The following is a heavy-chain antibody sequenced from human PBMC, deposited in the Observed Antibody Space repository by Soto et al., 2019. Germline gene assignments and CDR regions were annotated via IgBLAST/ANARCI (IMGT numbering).Heavy chain of an antibody. Sequence: ASVKVSCKASGYTFTSYGISWVRQAPGQGLEWMGWISAYNGNTNYAQKLQGRVTMTTDTSTSTAYMELRSLRSDDTAVYYCARVRGYSGYVDWFDPWGQGTLVTVSS. D-gene: IGHD5-12*01. CDR1: GYTFTSYG. CDR2: ISAYNGNT. J-gene: IGHJ5*02. V-gene: IGHV1-18*01. CDR3: ARVRGYSGYVDWFDP.